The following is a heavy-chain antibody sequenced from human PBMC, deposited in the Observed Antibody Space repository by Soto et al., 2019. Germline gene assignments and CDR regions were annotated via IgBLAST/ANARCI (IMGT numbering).Heavy chain of an antibody. J-gene: IGHJ4*02. D-gene: IGHD3-16*01. CDR1: GLTFSSFA. Sequence: QVPLVASGGGVVQPGRSLRLSCAASGLTFSSFAMHWVRQAPGTGMQWVAVVSYDGNTDYYAVSVKGRFTVSRDTSKGTLYLQMNRLRTEETAVYYCARDSGPRLGREILRDDFAHWGQGPRVTVSS. CDR3: ARDSGPRLGREILRDDFAH. V-gene: IGHV3-30-3*01. CDR2: VSYDGNTD.